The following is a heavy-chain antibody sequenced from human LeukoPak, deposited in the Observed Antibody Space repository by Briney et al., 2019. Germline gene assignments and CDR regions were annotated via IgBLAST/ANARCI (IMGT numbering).Heavy chain of an antibody. Sequence: SETLSLTCAVSGGSFSGYYWSWIRQPPGKGLEWIGEINHSGSTNYNPSLKSRVTISVDTSKNQFSLKLSSVTAADTAVYYCARGPVGYYYGSGSYFGYWGQGTLVTVSS. CDR3: ARGPVGYYYGSGSYFGY. V-gene: IGHV4-34*01. CDR1: GGSFSGYY. J-gene: IGHJ4*02. CDR2: INHSGST. D-gene: IGHD3-10*01.